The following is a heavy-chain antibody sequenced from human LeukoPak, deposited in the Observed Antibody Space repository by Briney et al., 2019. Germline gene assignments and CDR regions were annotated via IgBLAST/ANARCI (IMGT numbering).Heavy chain of an antibody. CDR1: GYAFTSYG. D-gene: IGHD3-9*01. Sequence: ASVKVSCKASGYAFTSYGISWVRQAPGQGLEWMGWISAHNGNTNYAQKLQGRVTMTTDTSTSTAYMELRSLRSDDTAVYYCARDNYDILTGGLYYYYYYYMDVWGKGTTVTVSS. CDR2: ISAHNGNT. V-gene: IGHV1-18*01. J-gene: IGHJ6*03. CDR3: ARDNYDILTGGLYYYYYYYMDV.